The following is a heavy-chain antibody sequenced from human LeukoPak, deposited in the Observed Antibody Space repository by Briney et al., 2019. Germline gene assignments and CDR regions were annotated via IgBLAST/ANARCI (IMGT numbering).Heavy chain of an antibody. CDR1: GGSISTYY. CDR2: VYYIGTT. D-gene: IGHD1-14*01. Sequence: PSETLSLTCTVSGGSISTYYWNWIRQPPGKGLEWIGYVYYIGTTNCNPSLKSRVTISVDGSKNQFSLKLTSVTAADTAVYYCARVNREGFDIWGQGTMVTVSS. CDR3: ARVNREGFDI. J-gene: IGHJ3*02. V-gene: IGHV4-59*01.